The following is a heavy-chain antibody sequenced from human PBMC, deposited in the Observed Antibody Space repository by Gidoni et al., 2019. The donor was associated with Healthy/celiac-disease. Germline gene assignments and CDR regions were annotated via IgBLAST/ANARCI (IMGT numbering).Heavy chain of an antibody. Sequence: EVQLLESGGGLVQPGGSLRLSCAASGFTFRSHAMSWARQAPGKWLEWVSAIIGSGGSTYYADSVKGRFTISRDNSKNTLYLQMNSLRAEDTAVYYCAESSGWHTGESYFDYWGQGTLVTVSS. CDR2: IIGSGGST. CDR3: AESSGWHTGESYFDY. V-gene: IGHV3-23*01. D-gene: IGHD6-19*01. CDR1: GFTFRSHA. J-gene: IGHJ4*02.